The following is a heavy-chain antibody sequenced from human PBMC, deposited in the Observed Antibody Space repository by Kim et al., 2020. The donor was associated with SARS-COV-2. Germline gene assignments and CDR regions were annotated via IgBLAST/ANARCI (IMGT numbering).Heavy chain of an antibody. CDR1: GFTVSSYA. V-gene: IGHV3-30*04. J-gene: IGHJ4*02. CDR2: ISYDGSNK. Sequence: GGSLRLSCAASGFTVSSYAMHWVRQAPGKGLEWVAVISYDGSNKYYVDSVKGRFTISRDNSKNTLYLQMNSLRAEDTAVYYCARGYSSSWWHYFDYWGQGTLVTVSS. CDR3: ARGYSSSWWHYFDY. D-gene: IGHD6-13*01.